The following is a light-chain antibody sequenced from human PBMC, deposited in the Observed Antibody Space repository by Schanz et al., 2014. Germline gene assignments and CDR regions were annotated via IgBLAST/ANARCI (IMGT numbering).Light chain of an antibody. Sequence: QLVLTQSPSASASLGPSVKLTCTLSSGHSNYAIAWHQQQPEKGPRYLMRLNNDGSHSKGDGIPDRFSGSSSGAERYLTISSLQSEDEADYYCQTWGTGNPVLGGGTKLTVL. CDR3: QTWGTGNPV. CDR2: LNNDGSH. V-gene: IGLV4-69*01. J-gene: IGLJ3*02. CDR1: SGHSNYA.